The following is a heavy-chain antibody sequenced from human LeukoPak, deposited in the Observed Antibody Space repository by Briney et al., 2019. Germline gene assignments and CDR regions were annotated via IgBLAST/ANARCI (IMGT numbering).Heavy chain of an antibody. V-gene: IGHV3-23*01. Sequence: PGGSLRLSCAASGFPFSSYAMSWVRQAPGKGLEWVSAISGSGGSTYYADSVKGRFTISRDNSKNTLYLQMNSLRAEDTAVYYCAHSSSWYALFDYWGQGTLVTVSS. CDR1: GFPFSSYA. CDR2: ISGSGGST. J-gene: IGHJ4*02. CDR3: AHSSSWYALFDY. D-gene: IGHD6-13*01.